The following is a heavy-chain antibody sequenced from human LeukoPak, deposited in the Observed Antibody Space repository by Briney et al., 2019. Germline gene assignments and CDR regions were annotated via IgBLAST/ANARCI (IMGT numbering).Heavy chain of an antibody. Sequence: GGSLRLSCAASGFPISINYMRWVRQAPGKGQERVSIIYSGGNTFYADPVKSRFTLSRDNSQNTLSLQMNSLRAEDTAVYYCARDTVTTFRFRDYYYYGMDVWGQGTTVTASS. D-gene: IGHD4-17*01. CDR3: ARDTVTTFRFRDYYYYGMDV. CDR2: IYSGGNT. CDR1: GFPISINY. J-gene: IGHJ6*02. V-gene: IGHV3-53*01.